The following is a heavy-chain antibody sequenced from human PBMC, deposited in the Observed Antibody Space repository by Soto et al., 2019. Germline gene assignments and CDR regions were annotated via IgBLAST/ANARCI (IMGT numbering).Heavy chain of an antibody. CDR3: VTNSGWSLRDFDY. Sequence: GASVKVSCKASGYTFSNYAIHWVRQAPGQRLEWMGWISAVNGNTKYSERFQGRVTFTSDTSASTAYMELSSLRVEDTAVYYCVTNSGWSLRDFDYWGQGTLVTVSS. CDR2: ISAVNGNT. CDR1: GYTFSNYA. V-gene: IGHV1-3*01. D-gene: IGHD6-19*01. J-gene: IGHJ4*02.